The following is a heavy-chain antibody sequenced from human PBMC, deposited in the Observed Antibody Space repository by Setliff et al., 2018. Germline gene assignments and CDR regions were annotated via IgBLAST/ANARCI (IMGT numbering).Heavy chain of an antibody. CDR2: ISSTGGST. CDR3: AKGNPLPLTGDYWYFDL. CDR1: GFTFSSYA. Sequence: PGESLKISCAASGFTFSSYAMSWVRQVPGKGLSWVSAISSTGGSTYYADSVQGRFTISRDNSKNTLYLQMNSLRAADTAVYYCAKGNPLPLTGDYWYFDLWGRGTLVTVSS. J-gene: IGHJ2*01. V-gene: IGHV3-23*01. D-gene: IGHD7-27*01.